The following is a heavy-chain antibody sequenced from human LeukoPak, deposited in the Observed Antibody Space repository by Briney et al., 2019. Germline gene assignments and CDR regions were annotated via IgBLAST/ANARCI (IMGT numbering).Heavy chain of an antibody. CDR3: ARDKYGDYGLESDY. CDR2: INPNSGGT. V-gene: IGHV1-2*02. CDR1: GYTFTGYY. Sequence: ASVKVSCKASGYTFTGYYMHWVRQAPGQGLEWMRWINPNSGGTNYAQKFQGRVTMTRDTSISTAYMELSRLRSDDTAVYYCARDKYGDYGLESDYWGQGTLVTVSS. J-gene: IGHJ4*02. D-gene: IGHD4-17*01.